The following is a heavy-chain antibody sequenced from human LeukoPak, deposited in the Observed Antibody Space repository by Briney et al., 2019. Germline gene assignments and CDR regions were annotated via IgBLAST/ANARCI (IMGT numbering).Heavy chain of an antibody. V-gene: IGHV1-69*05. CDR1: GGTFSSYD. CDR3: ARDPRSEWLAPYYYYYMDV. J-gene: IGHJ6*03. D-gene: IGHD6-19*01. CDR2: IIPIFGTA. Sequence: RRASVKVSCKASGGTFSSYDISWVRQAPGQGLEWMGGIIPIFGTANYAQKFQGRVTMTTDTSTSTAYMELRSLRSDDTAVYYCARDPRSEWLAPYYYYYMDVWGKGTTVTISS.